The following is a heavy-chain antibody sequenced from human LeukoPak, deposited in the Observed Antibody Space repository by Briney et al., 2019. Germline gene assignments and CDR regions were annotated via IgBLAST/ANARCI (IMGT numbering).Heavy chain of an antibody. CDR2: MNPNSGNT. J-gene: IGHJ4*02. CDR1: GYTFTSYD. V-gene: IGHV1-8*03. D-gene: IGHD2-2*02. CDR3: ASRLTKYQLLYAYFDY. Sequence: EASVKVSCKASGYTFTSYDINWVRQATGQGLEWMGWMNPNSGNTGYAQKFQGRVTITRNTSISTAYMELSSLRSVDTAVYYCASRLTKYQLLYAYFDYWGQGTLVTVSS.